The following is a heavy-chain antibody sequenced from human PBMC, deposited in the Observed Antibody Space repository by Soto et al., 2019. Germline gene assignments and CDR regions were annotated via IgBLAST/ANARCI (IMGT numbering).Heavy chain of an antibody. Sequence: EVQLVESGGGLVKPGGSLRLSCAASGFTFSTYTMNWVRQAPGKGLEWVSSISSSGAYRYYTDSLKGRFIISRDDAKNSVYVQMNSLRAEDTAVYYCVRNMGVLDAFDIWGQGTMVTVSS. CDR1: GFTFSTYT. V-gene: IGHV3-21*06. D-gene: IGHD3-10*01. J-gene: IGHJ3*02. CDR3: VRNMGVLDAFDI. CDR2: ISSSGAYR.